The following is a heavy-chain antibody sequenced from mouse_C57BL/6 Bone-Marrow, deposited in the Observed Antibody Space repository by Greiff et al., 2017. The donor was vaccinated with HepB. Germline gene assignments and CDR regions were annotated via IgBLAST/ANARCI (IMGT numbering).Heavy chain of an antibody. D-gene: IGHD1-1*01. CDR2: IYPRSGNT. CDR1: GYTFTSYG. V-gene: IGHV1-81*01. J-gene: IGHJ2*01. Sequence: VKLMESGAELARPGASVKLSCKASGYTFTSYGISWVKQRTGQGLEWIGEIYPRSGNTYYNEKFKGKATLTADKSSSTAYMELRSLTSEDSAVYFCARGRYYGSTFFDYWGQGTTLTVSS. CDR3: ARGRYYGSTFFDY.